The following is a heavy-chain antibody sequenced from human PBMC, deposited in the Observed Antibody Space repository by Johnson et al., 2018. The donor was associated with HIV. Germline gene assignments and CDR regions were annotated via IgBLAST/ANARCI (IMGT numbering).Heavy chain of an antibody. J-gene: IGHJ3*02. V-gene: IGHV3-66*01. Sequence: EVQLVESGGGVVRPGGSLRLSCAASGFTFDDYGMSWVRQAPGKGLEWVSVIYSGGSTYYADSVKGRFTISRDNSKNTLYLQMNSLRAGDTAVYYCARRADAFDIWGQGTMVTVSS. CDR2: IYSGGST. CDR3: ARRADAFDI. CDR1: GFTFDDYG.